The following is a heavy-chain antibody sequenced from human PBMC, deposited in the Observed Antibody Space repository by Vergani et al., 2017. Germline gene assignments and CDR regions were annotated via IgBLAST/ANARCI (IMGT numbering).Heavy chain of an antibody. D-gene: IGHD2-15*01. Sequence: QVQLQESGPGLVKPSQTLSLTCTVSGGSINSHNYYWSWIRQPAGKGLEWIGRIHTSGSTNYNPSLKSRVTMSEDTSTNQFSLNLTSVTAADTAVYFCARGSCLCGSCYKPLFDYGGQGSLVTVSS. CDR1: GGSINSHNYY. V-gene: IGHV4-61*02. CDR2: IHTSGST. J-gene: IGHJ4*02. CDR3: ARGSCLCGSCYKPLFDY.